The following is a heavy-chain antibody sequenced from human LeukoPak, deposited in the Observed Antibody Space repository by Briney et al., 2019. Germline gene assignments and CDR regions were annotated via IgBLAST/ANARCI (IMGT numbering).Heavy chain of an antibody. V-gene: IGHV3-66*01. D-gene: IGHD6-13*01. J-gene: IGHJ4*02. Sequence: GGSLRLSCAASGFTVSSNYMSWVRQAPGKGLEWVSVIYSGGSTYYADSVKGRFTISRDNSKNMLYLQMNSLRAEDTAVYYCARVGLAAPGTRTFDYWGQGTLVTVSS. CDR3: ARVGLAAPGTRTFDY. CDR1: GFTVSSNY. CDR2: IYSGGST.